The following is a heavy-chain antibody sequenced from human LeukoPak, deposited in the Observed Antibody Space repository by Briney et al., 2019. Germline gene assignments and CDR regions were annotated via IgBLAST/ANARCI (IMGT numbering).Heavy chain of an antibody. J-gene: IGHJ6*03. CDR3: ANSPRARCIAAAGTKYYYYYYMDV. Sequence: GGSLRLSCAASGFTFSSYAMSWVRQAPGKGLEWVSAISGSGGSTYYADSVKGRFTISRDNSKNTLYLQMNSLRAEDTVVYYCANSPRARCIAAAGTKYYYYYYMDVWGKGTTVTVSS. CDR2: ISGSGGST. D-gene: IGHD6-13*01. CDR1: GFTFSSYA. V-gene: IGHV3-23*01.